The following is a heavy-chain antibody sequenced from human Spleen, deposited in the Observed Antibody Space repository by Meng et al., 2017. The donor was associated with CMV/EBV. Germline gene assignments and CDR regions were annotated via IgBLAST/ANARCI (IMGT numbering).Heavy chain of an antibody. CDR3: ATGVVRGVTIDY. J-gene: IGHJ4*02. CDR1: GYTLSTNG. CDR2: IYPSDSDT. D-gene: IGHD3-10*01. Sequence: CKGSGYTLSTNGIGWARQKPGKGLEWMGIIYPSDSDTIYSPSFQGHVTISADRSITTAYLQWGSLRASDTAMYFCATGVVRGVTIDYWGQGTLVTVSS. V-gene: IGHV5-51*01.